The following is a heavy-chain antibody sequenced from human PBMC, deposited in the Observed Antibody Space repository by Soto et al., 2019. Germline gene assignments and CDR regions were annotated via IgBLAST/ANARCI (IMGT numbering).Heavy chain of an antibody. CDR1: GFTFSNYY. J-gene: IGHJ4*02. D-gene: IGHD5-12*01. V-gene: IGHV3-11*05. CDR2: ISGSSSDT. Sequence: QVQLVESGGGLGKPGESLRLSCEASGFTFSNYYMSWIRQAPGKGLEWISYISGSSSDTNYADSVKGRFTISRDNAKNSLYLQMNSLRDEDTAVYYCTRGDRVTDCWGQGALVTVS. CDR3: TRGDRVTDC.